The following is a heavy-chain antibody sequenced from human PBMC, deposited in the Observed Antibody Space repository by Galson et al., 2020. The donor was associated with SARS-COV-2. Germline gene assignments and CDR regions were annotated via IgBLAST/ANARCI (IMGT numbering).Heavy chain of an antibody. Sequence: SETLSLTCTVSGYSISSGYFWGWIRQPPGKGLEWIGSIYHGGSTYYNPSLKSRVTISVDTSKNQFSLKLSSVTAADTAVYYCATYSVVVVAATAPRADYWGQGTLVTVSS. V-gene: IGHV4-38-2*02. CDR3: ATYSVVVVAATAPRADY. D-gene: IGHD2-15*01. CDR1: GYSISSGYF. CDR2: IYHGGST. J-gene: IGHJ4*02.